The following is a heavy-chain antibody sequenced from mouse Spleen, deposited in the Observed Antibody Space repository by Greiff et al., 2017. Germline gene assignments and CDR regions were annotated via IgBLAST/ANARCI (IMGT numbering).Heavy chain of an antibody. CDR1: GYTFTDYY. D-gene: IGHD2-12*01. V-gene: IGHV1-26*01. CDR3: AREGDDVFDY. CDR2: INPNNGGT. Sequence: EVQLQQSGPELVKPGASVKISCKASGYTFTDYYMNWVKQSHGKSLEWIGDINPNNGGTSYNQKFKGKATLTVDKSSSTAYMELRSLTSEDSAVYYCAREGDDVFDYWGQGTTLTVSS. J-gene: IGHJ2*01.